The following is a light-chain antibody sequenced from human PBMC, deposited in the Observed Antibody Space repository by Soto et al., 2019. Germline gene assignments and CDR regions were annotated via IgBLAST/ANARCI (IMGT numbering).Light chain of an antibody. CDR3: CSYAGTTGSHGV. CDR2: EGS. J-gene: IGLJ3*02. CDR1: KREVGRYNL. Sequence: QSALTQPASVSGYPGQSSTISCTGPKREVGRYNLVSWYQHHPGKAPKLLVSEGSRRPSVVSNRFSGSKSGNTASLTISGLHAEDESDYVCCSYAGTTGSHGVVGGGTKLTVL. V-gene: IGLV2-23*01.